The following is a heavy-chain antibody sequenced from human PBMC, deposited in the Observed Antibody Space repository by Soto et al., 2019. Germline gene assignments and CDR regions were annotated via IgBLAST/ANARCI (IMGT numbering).Heavy chain of an antibody. D-gene: IGHD3-10*01. V-gene: IGHV1-2*04. CDR2: INPNSGGT. J-gene: IGHJ6*02. CDR1: GYTFTGYY. Sequence: ASVKVSCKASGYTFTGYYMHWVRQAPGQGLEWMGWINPNSGGTNYAQKFQGWVTMTRDTSISTAYMELSRLRSDDTAVYYCARLARYGSGSSPDPDRPYYYYGMDVWGQGTTVT. CDR3: ARLARYGSGSSPDPDRPYYYYGMDV.